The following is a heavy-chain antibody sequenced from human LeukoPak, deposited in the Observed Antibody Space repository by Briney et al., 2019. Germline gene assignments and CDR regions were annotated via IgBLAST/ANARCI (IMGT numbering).Heavy chain of an antibody. CDR1: GYSFTSYY. V-gene: IGHV1-46*01. CDR2: INPSGGST. J-gene: IGHJ4*02. Sequence: ASVKVSCKASGYSFTSYYMHWVRQAPGQGLEWMGIINPSGGSTSYAQKFQGRVTMTRDTSTSTVYMELSSLRSEDTAVYYCARDGGEAAQRDYWGQGTLVTVSS. D-gene: IGHD2-15*01. CDR3: ARDGGEAAQRDY.